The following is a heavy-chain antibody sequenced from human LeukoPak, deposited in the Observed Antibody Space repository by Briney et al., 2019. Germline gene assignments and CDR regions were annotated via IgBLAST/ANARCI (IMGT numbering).Heavy chain of an antibody. CDR1: GFTFSSYW. CDR2: INTDGSST. J-gene: IGHJ4*02. D-gene: IGHD3-22*01. CDR3: ARAGYYYDGSGYYY. Sequence: RPGGSLRLSCAASGFTFSSYWMHWVRQAPGKGLVWVSRINTDGSSTSYADSVKGRFTISRDNAKNTLYLQMNSLRAEDTAVYYCARAGYYYDGSGYYYWGQGTLVTVSS. V-gene: IGHV3-74*01.